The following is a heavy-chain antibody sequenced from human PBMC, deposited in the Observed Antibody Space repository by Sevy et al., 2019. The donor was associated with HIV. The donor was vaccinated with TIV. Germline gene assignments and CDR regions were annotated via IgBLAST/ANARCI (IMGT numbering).Heavy chain of an antibody. CDR1: GFTFSSYK. Sequence: GGSLRLSCTASGFTFSSYKMHWVRQAPGKGLEWMAFISHDGSRRYYADSVKGRFTISRDNSKNTLYLEMHSLRAEDTAVFYCARDLALSGSYSWLAYWGQGTLVTVSS. CDR2: ISHDGSRR. V-gene: IGHV3-30-3*01. CDR3: ARDLALSGSYSWLAY. D-gene: IGHD1-26*01. J-gene: IGHJ4*02.